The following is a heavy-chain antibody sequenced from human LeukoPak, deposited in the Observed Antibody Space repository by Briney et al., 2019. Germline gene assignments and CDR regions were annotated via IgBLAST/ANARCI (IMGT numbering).Heavy chain of an antibody. CDR2: IIPILGIA. CDR3: ARGYYYGSGSYYLLDY. D-gene: IGHD3-10*01. V-gene: IGHV1-69*04. J-gene: IGHJ4*02. Sequence: GASVHVSCKASGGTFSSYAISWLRQAPGQGLEWMGRIIPILGIANYAQKFQGRVTITADKSTSTSNMELSSLRSEDTAVYYCARGYYYGSGSYYLLDYWGQGTLVTVSS. CDR1: GGTFSSYA.